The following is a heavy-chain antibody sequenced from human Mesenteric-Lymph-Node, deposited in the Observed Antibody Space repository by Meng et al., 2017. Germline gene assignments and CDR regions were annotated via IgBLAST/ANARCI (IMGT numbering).Heavy chain of an antibody. CDR3: ARASYDILTGSIRFDY. V-gene: IGHV4-31*01. CDR1: GGSISSGGYY. D-gene: IGHD3-9*01. CDR2: IYYSGST. Sequence: SETLSLTCTVSGGSISSGGYYWSWIRQHPGKGLEWIGYIYYSGSTYYNPSLKSLVTISVDTSKNQFSLKLSSVTAADTAVYYCARASYDILTGSIRFDYWGQGTLVTVSS. J-gene: IGHJ4*02.